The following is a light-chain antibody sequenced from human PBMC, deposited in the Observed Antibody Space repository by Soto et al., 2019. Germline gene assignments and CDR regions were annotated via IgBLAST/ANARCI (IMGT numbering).Light chain of an antibody. CDR2: YDS. J-gene: IGLJ2*01. CDR3: QVWDSSSDHVV. Sequence: YELTQPPSVSVAPGKTARITCGGNNIGSESVHWYQQKPGQAPLMVIYYDSDRPSGIPERFSGSNSGNTATLTISRVEAGDEADYYCQVWDSSSDHVVFGGGTKVTVL. V-gene: IGLV3-21*04. CDR1: NIGSES.